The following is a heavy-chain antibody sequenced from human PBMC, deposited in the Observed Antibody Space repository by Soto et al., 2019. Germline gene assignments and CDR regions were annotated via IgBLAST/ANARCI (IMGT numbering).Heavy chain of an antibody. CDR3: ARHRSDFWFDP. Sequence: QLQLQESGPGQVKPSETLSLTCTVSGGSISSSSYFWGWIRQPPGKGLEWIGSIYYSGSTYYNPSLKSRVTVSVDTSKNQFSLKLSSVTAADTAVYYCARHRSDFWFDPWGQGTLVTVSS. J-gene: IGHJ5*02. V-gene: IGHV4-39*01. CDR2: IYYSGST. D-gene: IGHD2-15*01. CDR1: GGSISSSSYF.